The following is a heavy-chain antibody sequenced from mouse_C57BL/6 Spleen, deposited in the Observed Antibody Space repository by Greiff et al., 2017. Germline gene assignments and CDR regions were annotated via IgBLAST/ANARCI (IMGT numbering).Heavy chain of an antibody. Sequence: DVKLVESGGGLVQPKGSLKLSCAASGFSFNTYAMNWVRQAPGKGLEWVARIRSKSNNYATYYADSVKDRFTISRDDSESMLYLQMNNLKTEDTAMYYCVRQGDYYGNYGYFDYWGQGTTLTVSS. CDR3: VRQGDYYGNYGYFDY. V-gene: IGHV10-1*01. D-gene: IGHD2-1*01. CDR1: GFSFNTYA. J-gene: IGHJ2*01. CDR2: IRSKSNNYAT.